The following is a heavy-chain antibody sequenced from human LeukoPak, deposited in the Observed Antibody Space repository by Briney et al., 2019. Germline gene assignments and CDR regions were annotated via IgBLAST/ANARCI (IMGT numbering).Heavy chain of an antibody. J-gene: IGHJ6*03. CDR3: GTVPAAMQIYYYYYMDV. CDR2: ISYDGSNK. D-gene: IGHD2-2*01. V-gene: IGHV3-30-3*01. Sequence: GFLRLSCAASGFTFSSYAMHWVRQAPGKGLEWVAVISYDGSNKYYADSVKGRFTISRDNSKNTLYLQMNSLRAEDTAVYYCGTVPAAMQIYYYYYMDVWGKGTTVTVSS. CDR1: GFTFSSYA.